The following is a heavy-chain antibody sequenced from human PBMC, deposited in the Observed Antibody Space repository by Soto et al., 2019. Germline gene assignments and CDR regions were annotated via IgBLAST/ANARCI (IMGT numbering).Heavy chain of an antibody. CDR1: GFTFSSYA. CDR3: AKRLNTYYFDY. D-gene: IGHD6-25*01. V-gene: IGHV3-23*01. CDR2: ISGSGGSA. J-gene: IGHJ4*02. Sequence: PGGSLRLSCAASGFTFSSYAMSWVRQAPGKGLEWVSAISGSGGSAYHADSVKGRFSTSRDNSQNTLYLQMKSLRAEDTAVYYCAKRLNTYYFDYWGPGTLVTVS.